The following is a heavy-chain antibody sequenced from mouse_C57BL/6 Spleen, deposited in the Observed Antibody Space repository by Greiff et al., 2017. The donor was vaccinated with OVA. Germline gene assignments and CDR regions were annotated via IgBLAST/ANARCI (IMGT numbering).Heavy chain of an antibody. V-gene: IGHV1-69*01. J-gene: IGHJ2*01. D-gene: IGHD1-1*01. CDR1: GYTFTSYW. CDR3: ARGTTVVANPFDY. CDR2: IDPSDSYT. Sequence: VQLQQPGAELVMPGASVKLSCKASGYTFTSYWMHWVKQRPGQGLEWIGEIDPSDSYTNYNQKFKGKSTLTVDKSSSTAYMQLSSLTSEDSAVYYCARGTTVVANPFDYWGQGTTLTVSS.